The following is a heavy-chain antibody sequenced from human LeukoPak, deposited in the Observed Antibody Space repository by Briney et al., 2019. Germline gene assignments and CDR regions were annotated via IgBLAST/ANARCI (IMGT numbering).Heavy chain of an antibody. CDR1: GGTFSSYA. J-gene: IGHJ3*02. CDR2: IIPIFGTA. Sequence: SVKVSCKASGGTFSSYAISWVRQAPGQGLEWMGGIIPIFGTANYAQKFQGRVTITTDESTSTAYMELSTLRSEDTAVYYCARGLLGYYYDSSGYSAAFDIWGQGTMVTVSS. CDR3: ARGLLGYYYDSSGYSAAFDI. D-gene: IGHD3-22*01. V-gene: IGHV1-69*05.